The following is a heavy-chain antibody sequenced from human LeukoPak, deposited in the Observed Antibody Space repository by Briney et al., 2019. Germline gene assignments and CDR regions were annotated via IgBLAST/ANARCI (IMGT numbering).Heavy chain of an antibody. CDR3: ATGPKPGAITMVRGVGSYYYYMDV. D-gene: IGHD3-10*01. CDR1: GFTLSSYW. J-gene: IGHJ6*03. Sequence: AGGSLRLSCAASGFTLSSYWMHWVRQAPGKGLVWVSRINSDGSSTSYADSVKGRFTISRDNSKNTLYLQMNSLRAEDTAVYYCATGPKPGAITMVRGVGSYYYYMDVWGKGTTVTVSS. V-gene: IGHV3-74*01. CDR2: INSDGSST.